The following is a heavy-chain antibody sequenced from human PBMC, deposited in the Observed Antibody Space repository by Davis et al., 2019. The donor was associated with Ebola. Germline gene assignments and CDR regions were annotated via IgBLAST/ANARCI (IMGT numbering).Heavy chain of an antibody. D-gene: IGHD4-11*01. CDR1: GFTFSSYW. CDR2: IKQDGSEK. J-gene: IGHJ4*02. CDR3: ARVEYSNYGAYFDY. Sequence: PGGSLRLSCAASGFTFSSYWMSWVRQAPGKGLEWVANIKQDGSEKYYVDSVKGRFTTSRDNAKNSLYQQMNSLRAEDTAVYYCARVEYSNYGAYFDYWGQGTLVTVSS. V-gene: IGHV3-7*03.